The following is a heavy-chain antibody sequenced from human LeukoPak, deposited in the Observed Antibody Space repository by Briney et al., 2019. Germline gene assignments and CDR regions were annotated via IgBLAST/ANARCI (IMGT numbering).Heavy chain of an antibody. J-gene: IGHJ4*02. CDR2: IRYDGSNK. V-gene: IGHV3-30*02. Sequence: GGSLRLSGAAPEFPFIGFGMTWVRQVPNKGLAWGAFIRYDGSNKYYADSVKGRFTISRDNSKNTLYLQMNSLRAEDTAVYYCVGLNYNSGSYRNYWGQGTLVTVSS. CDR3: VGLNYNSGSYRNY. CDR1: EFPFIGFG. D-gene: IGHD3-10*01.